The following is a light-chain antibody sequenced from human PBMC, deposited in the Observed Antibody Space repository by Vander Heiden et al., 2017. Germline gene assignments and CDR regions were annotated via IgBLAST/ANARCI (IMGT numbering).Light chain of an antibody. Sequence: AIRMTQSPSSFSASTGDSVIITCPASQGISSYLAWYQQKPGKAPKLLIYAASTLQSGVPSRFSGSGSGTDFTLTISCLQSEDFATYYCQQYYSYPRTFGQGTKVEIK. J-gene: IGKJ1*01. CDR2: AAS. V-gene: IGKV1-8*01. CDR1: QGISSY. CDR3: QQYYSYPRT.